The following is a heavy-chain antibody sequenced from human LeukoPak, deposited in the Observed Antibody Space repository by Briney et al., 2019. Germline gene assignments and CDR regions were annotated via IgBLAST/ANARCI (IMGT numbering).Heavy chain of an antibody. CDR3: ARGVTIFGVVIRHFDY. CDR1: GGSISSGGYS. D-gene: IGHD3-3*01. CDR2: IYHSGST. Sequence: SQTLSLTCAVSGGSISSGGYSWSWIRQPPGKGLEWIGYIYHSGSTYYNPSLKSRVTISVDRSKNQFSLKLSSVTAVDTAVYYCARGVTIFGVVIRHFDYWGQGTLVTVSS. J-gene: IGHJ4*02. V-gene: IGHV4-30-2*01.